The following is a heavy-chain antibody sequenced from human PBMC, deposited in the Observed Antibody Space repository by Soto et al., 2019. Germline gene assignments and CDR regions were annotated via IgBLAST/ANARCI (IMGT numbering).Heavy chain of an antibody. Sequence: QVQLVQSGAEVKKPGSSVKVSCKASGGTFSSYAISWVRQAPGQGLEWMGRIIPIFGTANYAQKFQGRVTITADESTSTAYMELSSLRSEDTAVYYCARGQEGWDYGDYAPQDYWGQGTLVTVSS. V-gene: IGHV1-69*18. CDR1: GGTFSSYA. CDR3: ARGQEGWDYGDYAPQDY. CDR2: IIPIFGTA. J-gene: IGHJ4*02. D-gene: IGHD4-17*01.